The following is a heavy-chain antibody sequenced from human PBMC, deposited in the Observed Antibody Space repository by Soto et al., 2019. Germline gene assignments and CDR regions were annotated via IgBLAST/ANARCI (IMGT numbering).Heavy chain of an antibody. CDR1: GFIFNNYW. D-gene: IGHD1-26*01. CDR3: ARGQWEVPY. J-gene: IGHJ4*01. Sequence: GGSLRLSCAASGFIFNNYWMQWVRQAPGKGLVWVSRIDSDGSTISYADSVKGRFTISRDNAKNTLYRQMDSLRAEDTAVYYCARGQWEVPYWGHGTLVTVSS. V-gene: IGHV3-74*01. CDR2: IDSDGSTI.